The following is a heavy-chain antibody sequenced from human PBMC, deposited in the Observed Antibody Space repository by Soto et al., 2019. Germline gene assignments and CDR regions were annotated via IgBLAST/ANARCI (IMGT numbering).Heavy chain of an antibody. D-gene: IGHD2-2*01. CDR2: IKQDGSEK. Sequence: PGGSLRLSCAASGFTFSSYLMSLVRQAPGKGLEWVANIKQDGSEKYYVDSVKGRFPISRDNDKNSLYLQMNSLRAEDTAVYYCARWGERVVPAATSYYYYYGMDVWGQGTTVTVSS. V-gene: IGHV3-7*03. CDR1: GFTFSSYL. J-gene: IGHJ6*02. CDR3: ARWGERVVPAATSYYYYYGMDV.